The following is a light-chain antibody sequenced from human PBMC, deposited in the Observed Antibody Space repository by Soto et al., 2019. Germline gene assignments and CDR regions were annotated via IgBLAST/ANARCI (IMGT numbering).Light chain of an antibody. V-gene: IGKV3-11*01. CDR2: DAS. J-gene: IGKJ3*01. CDR3: QQRSNWPPEVT. Sequence: EIVLTQSPEILSLSPWERATLSCRASQSVSSSLAWYQQKPGQAPRLLIYDASNRATGIPARFSGSGSGTDFTLTISCLEPEDFAVYYCQQRSNWPPEVTFGPGNKVDIK. CDR1: QSVSSS.